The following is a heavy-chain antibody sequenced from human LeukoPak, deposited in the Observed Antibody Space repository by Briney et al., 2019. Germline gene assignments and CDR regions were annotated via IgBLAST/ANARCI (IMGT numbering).Heavy chain of an antibody. Sequence: GGSLRLSCAASGFTFSSYWMHWVRQAPGKGLVWVSRINSDGSSTSYADSVKGRFTISRDNSKNTLFLQMNSLRAEDTAVYYCAKGETYYDFWSGYYSPVHGPGWAFDIWGQGTMVTVSS. J-gene: IGHJ3*02. CDR3: AKGETYYDFWSGYYSPVHGPGWAFDI. D-gene: IGHD3-3*01. CDR2: INSDGSST. V-gene: IGHV3-74*01. CDR1: GFTFSSYW.